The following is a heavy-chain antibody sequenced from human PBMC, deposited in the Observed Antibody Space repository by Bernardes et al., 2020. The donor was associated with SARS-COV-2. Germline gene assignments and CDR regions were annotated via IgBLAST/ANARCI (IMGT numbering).Heavy chain of an antibody. V-gene: IGHV1-24*01. Sequence: SVKVSCKVSGYTLTELSMHWVRQAPGKRLEWMGGFDSEDGETIYAQNFQGRVTMTEDTSTDTAYMELSSLRNEDTAVYYCKAGEVDHRDGYNFLYYYGMDVWGQGTMVTVSS. CDR3: KAGEVDHRDGYNFLYYYGMDV. CDR1: GYTLTELS. D-gene: IGHD5-12*01. J-gene: IGHJ6*02. CDR2: FDSEDGET.